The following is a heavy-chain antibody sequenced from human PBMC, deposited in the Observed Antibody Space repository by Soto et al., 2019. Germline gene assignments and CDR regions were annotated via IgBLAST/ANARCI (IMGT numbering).Heavy chain of an antibody. J-gene: IGHJ4*02. D-gene: IGHD6-13*01. CDR3: ARFGSSWEPFDY. V-gene: IGHV3-74*01. Sequence: SGGSLRLSCAASGFTFSSYWMHWVRQAPGKGLVWVSRINSDGSSTSYADSVKGRFTISRDNAKNTLYLQMNSLRAEDTAVYYCARFGSSWEPFDYWGQGTLVTVSS. CDR2: INSDGSST. CDR1: GFTFSSYW.